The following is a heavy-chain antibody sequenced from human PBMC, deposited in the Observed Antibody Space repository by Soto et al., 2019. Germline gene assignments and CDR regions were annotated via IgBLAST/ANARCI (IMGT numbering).Heavy chain of an antibody. CDR2: MNPNSGNT. Sequence: QAQLVQSGAEVKKPGASVKVSCKASGYTFTSYGISWVRQATGQGLEWMGWMNPNSGNTGYAQKFQGRVTMTRNTSISTAYMELGSLTSEDTAVYYCATPAGSSSSQFDYWGQGTLVTVSS. CDR1: GYTFTSYG. CDR3: ATPAGSSSSQFDY. V-gene: IGHV1-8*01. J-gene: IGHJ4*02. D-gene: IGHD6-6*01.